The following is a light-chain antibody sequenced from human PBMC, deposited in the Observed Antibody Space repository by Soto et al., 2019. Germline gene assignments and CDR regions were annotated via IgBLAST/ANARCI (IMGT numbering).Light chain of an antibody. CDR1: QSVSATF. CDR2: DAS. CDR3: QQYGSSPRS. V-gene: IGKV3-20*01. Sequence: EVVLTQSPGTLSLSPGERATLSCRASQSVSATFVAWYQQKPGQAPRLIMYDASSRATGIPDRLSGSGSGTEFALTIRSLEDEDLGVYYCQQYGSSPRSFCQANKVEFK. J-gene: IGKJ1*01.